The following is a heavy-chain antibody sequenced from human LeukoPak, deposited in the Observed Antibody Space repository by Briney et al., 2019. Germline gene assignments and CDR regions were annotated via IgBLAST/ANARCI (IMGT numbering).Heavy chain of an antibody. CDR3: AKRGVVIRVILVGFHKEAYYFDS. D-gene: IGHD3-22*01. CDR2: NNANGCGP. Sequence: GALRLPWSSPGNNPCQLGLDWVRPGPRKGLEWVAGNNANGCGPNYADSVKGRFTISRDNPKNTLYLQMNSLRAEDTAVYFCAKRGVVIRVILVGFHKEAYYFDSWGQGALVTVSS. CDR1: GNNPCQLG. V-gene: IGHV3-23*01. J-gene: IGHJ4*02.